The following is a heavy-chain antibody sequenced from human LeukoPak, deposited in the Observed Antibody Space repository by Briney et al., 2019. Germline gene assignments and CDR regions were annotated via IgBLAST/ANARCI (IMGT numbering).Heavy chain of an antibody. J-gene: IGHJ4*02. V-gene: IGHV1-8*01. CDR1: GYTFTSYD. CDR3: ARSGVRGSYYVDWVFDY. D-gene: IGHD1-26*01. Sequence: ASVKVSCKASGYTFTSYDINWVRQATGQGLEWMGWMNPNSGNTGYAQKFQGRVIMTRNTSISTAYMELSSLRSEDTAVYYCARSGVRGSYYVDWVFDYWGQGTLVTVSS. CDR2: MNPNSGNT.